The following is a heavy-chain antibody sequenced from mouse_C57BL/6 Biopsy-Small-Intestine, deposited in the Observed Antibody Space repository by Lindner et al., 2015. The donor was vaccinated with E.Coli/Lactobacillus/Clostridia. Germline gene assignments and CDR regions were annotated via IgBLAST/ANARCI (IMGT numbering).Heavy chain of an antibody. V-gene: IGHV1-80*01. J-gene: IGHJ2*01. CDR2: IYPGDGET. D-gene: IGHD3-2*02. CDR1: GYAFSSFW. CDR3: AKEGITQATY. Sequence: VQLQESGAELVKPGASVKISCKASGYAFSSFWMNWVKQRPGKGLEWIGQIYPGDGETNYNGDFKGKATLTADISSSTAYLQLSGLTSEDSAVYFCAKEGITQATYWGQGTTLTVSS.